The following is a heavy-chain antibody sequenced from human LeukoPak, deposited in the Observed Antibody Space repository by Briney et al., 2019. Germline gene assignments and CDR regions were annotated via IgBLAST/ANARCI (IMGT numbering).Heavy chain of an antibody. J-gene: IGHJ3*02. CDR2: IIPIFGTA. D-gene: IGHD2-15*01. CDR1: GGTFSSYA. CDR3: ARDVVVVAAPSGAFDI. V-gene: IGHV1-69*13. Sequence: ASVKVTFKSSGGTFSSYAISWVRQAHGQGFEWMGGIIPIFGTASYAQKLQGRVTITADESTSTAYMELSSLRSEDTAVYYCARDVVVVAAPSGAFDIWGQGTMVTVSS.